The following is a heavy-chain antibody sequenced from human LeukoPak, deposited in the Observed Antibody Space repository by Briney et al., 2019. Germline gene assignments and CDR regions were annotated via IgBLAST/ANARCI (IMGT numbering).Heavy chain of an antibody. Sequence: PSETLSLTCTVSGGSISSYYWSWIRQPPGKGLEWIGYIYYSGSTFYNPSVKSRVTISVDTSKNQFSLTLRSVTAADTAVYYCARETEKQWQYWGQGTMATVSS. CDR2: IYYSGST. D-gene: IGHD6-19*01. CDR3: ARETEKQWQY. J-gene: IGHJ3*01. CDR1: GGSISSYY. V-gene: IGHV4-4*08.